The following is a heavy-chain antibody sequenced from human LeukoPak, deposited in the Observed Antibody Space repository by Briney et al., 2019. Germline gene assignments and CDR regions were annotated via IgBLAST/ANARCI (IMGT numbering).Heavy chain of an antibody. Sequence: SETLSLTCTVSGGSISSSTSYWGWIRQPPGKGLEWIGTIYYSGSTFYAPSLASRVTISVDTSKNQFSLKLSSVTAADTAVYYCGRSIGYCTGGSCSYGMDVWGQGTTVTASS. CDR3: GRSIGYCTGGSCSYGMDV. J-gene: IGHJ6*02. D-gene: IGHD2-15*01. CDR2: IYYSGST. V-gene: IGHV4-39*01. CDR1: GGSISSSTSY.